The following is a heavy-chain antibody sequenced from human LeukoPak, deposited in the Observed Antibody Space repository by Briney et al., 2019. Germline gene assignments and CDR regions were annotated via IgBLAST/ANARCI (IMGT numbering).Heavy chain of an antibody. CDR3: AKYCSGGNCYSGLY. D-gene: IGHD2-15*01. CDR1: GXIFSSYA. V-gene: IGHV3-23*01. J-gene: IGHJ4*02. Sequence: PGGSLRLSCAASGXIFSSYAMTWVRQAPGKGREWVSTISGSGGSTYYADSVKGRFTISRDNSKNTLFLQMNSLRAEDTAVYYCAKYCSGGNCYSGLYWGQGTLVTVSS. CDR2: ISGSGGST.